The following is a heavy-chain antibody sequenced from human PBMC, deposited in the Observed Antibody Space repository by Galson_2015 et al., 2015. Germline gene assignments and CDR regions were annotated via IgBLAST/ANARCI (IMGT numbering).Heavy chain of an antibody. V-gene: IGHV3-9*01. J-gene: IGHJ6*02. CDR1: GFTFDDYA. D-gene: IGHD5-24*01. CDR2: ISWNSGSI. Sequence: SLRLSCAASGFTFDDYAMHWVRQAPGKGLEWVSGISWNSGSIGYADSVKGRFTISRDNAKNSLYLQMNSLRAEDTALYYCAKDTGLHLLKLPSYYGMDVWGQGTTVTVSS. CDR3: AKDTGLHLLKLPSYYGMDV.